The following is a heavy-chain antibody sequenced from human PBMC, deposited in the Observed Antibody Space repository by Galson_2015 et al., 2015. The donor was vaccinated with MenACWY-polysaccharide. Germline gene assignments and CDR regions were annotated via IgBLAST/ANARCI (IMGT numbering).Heavy chain of an antibody. CDR1: GYSFTSSE. D-gene: IGHD3-10*01. CDR3: ARVSVRAVVPGAYYRYGLDV. V-gene: IGHV1-8*01. CDR2: INPNSGNT. Sequence: SVKVSCKASGYSFTSSEINWVRQATGQGLEWMGWINPNSGNTGYAQTFQGRVTMTRDTSIGTAYMELSSLRSEDTAVDYCARVSVRAVVPGAYYRYGLDVWGQGSPVTVSS. J-gene: IGHJ6*02.